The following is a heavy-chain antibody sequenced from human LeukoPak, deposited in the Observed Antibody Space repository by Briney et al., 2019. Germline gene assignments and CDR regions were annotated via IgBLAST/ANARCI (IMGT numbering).Heavy chain of an antibody. D-gene: IGHD5-18*01. V-gene: IGHV4-34*01. CDR1: GGSFSGYY. J-gene: IGHJ4*02. Sequence: SETLSLTCAVYGGSFSGYYWSWIRQPPGKGLEWIGEINHSGSTNYNPSLKSRVTISVDTSKNQFSLKLSSVTAADTAVYYCARGGRHNYGLRPFDYWGQGTLVTVSS. CDR3: ARGGRHNYGLRPFDY. CDR2: INHSGST.